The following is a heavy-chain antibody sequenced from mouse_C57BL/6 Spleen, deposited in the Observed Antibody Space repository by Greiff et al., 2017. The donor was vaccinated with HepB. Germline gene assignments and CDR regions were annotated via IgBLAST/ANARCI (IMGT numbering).Heavy chain of an antibody. J-gene: IGHJ4*01. V-gene: IGHV5-17*01. CDR2: ISRGSSTI. D-gene: IGHD1-1*01. Sequence: EVMLVESGGGLVKPGGSLKLSCAASGFTFSDYGMHWVRQAPEQGLEWVAYISRGSSTIYYADTVKGRFTISRDNATNTLFLQMTSLKSEDTAMYYCARAHYYGSWVDYWGQGTSVTVAS. CDR3: ARAHYYGSWVDY. CDR1: GFTFSDYG.